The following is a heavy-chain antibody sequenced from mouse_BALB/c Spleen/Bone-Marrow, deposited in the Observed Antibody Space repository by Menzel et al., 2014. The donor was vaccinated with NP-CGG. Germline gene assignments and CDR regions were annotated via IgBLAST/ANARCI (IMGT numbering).Heavy chain of an antibody. Sequence: EVKLVESGAELVKPGASVKLSCTASGFNIKDTYMHWVKQRPEQGLEWIGRTDPANGNTKYDPKFQGKATITADTSSNTAYLQLSSLTSEDTAVYYCARYDYGVYFDYWGQGTTLTVSS. CDR1: GFNIKDTY. CDR3: ARYDYGVYFDY. J-gene: IGHJ2*01. D-gene: IGHD2-4*01. CDR2: TDPANGNT. V-gene: IGHV14-3*02.